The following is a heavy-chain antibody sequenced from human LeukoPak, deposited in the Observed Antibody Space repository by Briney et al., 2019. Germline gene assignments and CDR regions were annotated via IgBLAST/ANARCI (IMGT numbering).Heavy chain of an antibody. CDR1: GFTFSIYT. J-gene: IGHJ4*02. Sequence: GGSLRLSCAASGFTFSIYTMNWVRQAPGKGLEWVSYISGSSTTIYYEDSVKGRFTISRDNAKNSLYLQMNSLRAEDTAVYYCARGAYGDYYFDYWGQGTLVTVSS. CDR3: ARGAYGDYYFDY. V-gene: IGHV3-48*01. CDR2: ISGSSTTI. D-gene: IGHD4-17*01.